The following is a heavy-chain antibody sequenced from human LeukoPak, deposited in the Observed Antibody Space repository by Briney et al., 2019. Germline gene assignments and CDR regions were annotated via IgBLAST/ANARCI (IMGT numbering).Heavy chain of an antibody. D-gene: IGHD2-15*01. J-gene: IGHJ4*02. CDR1: GYTFTSYY. V-gene: IGHV1-46*01. Sequence: ASVKVSCKASGYTFTSYYMHWVRQAPGQGLEWMGIINPSGGSTSYAQKFQGRVTMTRDTSTSTVYMELSSLRSEDTAVYYCARDIVVVVAATPGPARGYFDYWGQGTLVTVSS. CDR2: INPSGGST. CDR3: ARDIVVVVAATPGPARGYFDY.